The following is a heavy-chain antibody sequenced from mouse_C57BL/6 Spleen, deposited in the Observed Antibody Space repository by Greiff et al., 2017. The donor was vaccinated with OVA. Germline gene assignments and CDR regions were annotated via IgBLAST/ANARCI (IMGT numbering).Heavy chain of an antibody. CDR1: GYTFTSYW. D-gene: IGHD3-2*02. J-gene: IGHJ4*01. CDR2: IDPSDSYT. CDR3: ARAGTAQAYYAMDY. Sequence: VQLQQPGAELVMPGASVKLSCKASGYTFTSYWMHWVKQRPGQGLEWIGEIDPSDSYTNYNQKFKGKSTLTVDKSSSTAYMQLSSLTSEDSAVYYCARAGTAQAYYAMDYWGQGTSGTVSS. V-gene: IGHV1-69*01.